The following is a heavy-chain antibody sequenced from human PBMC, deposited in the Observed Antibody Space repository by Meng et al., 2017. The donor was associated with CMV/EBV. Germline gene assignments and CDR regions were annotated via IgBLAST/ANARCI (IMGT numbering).Heavy chain of an antibody. D-gene: IGHD6-6*01. CDR2: IIPILGIA. Sequence: SVKVSCKVSGGTFSSYAISWVRQAPGQGLEWMGGIIPILGIANYAQNFQGRVTITADKSTSTAYMELSSLRSEDTAVYYCAREIAARNYYYYGMDVWGQGTTVTVSS. CDR3: AREIAARNYYYYGMDV. CDR1: GGTFSSYA. J-gene: IGHJ6*02. V-gene: IGHV1-69*10.